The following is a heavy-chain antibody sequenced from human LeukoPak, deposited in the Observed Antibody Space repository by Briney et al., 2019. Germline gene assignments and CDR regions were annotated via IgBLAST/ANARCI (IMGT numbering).Heavy chain of an antibody. CDR2: INPNSGGT. CDR3: ARDPDCSSTSCYPIPYYYMDV. V-gene: IGHV1-2*02. J-gene: IGHJ6*03. CDR1: GYTFTGYY. Sequence: ASVKVSCKASGYTFTGYYMHWVRQAPGQGLEWMGWINPNSGGTNYAQKFQGRVTMTRDTSISTAYMELSRLRSDDTAVYYCARDPDCSSTSCYPIPYYYMDVWGKGTTVTVSS. D-gene: IGHD2-2*01.